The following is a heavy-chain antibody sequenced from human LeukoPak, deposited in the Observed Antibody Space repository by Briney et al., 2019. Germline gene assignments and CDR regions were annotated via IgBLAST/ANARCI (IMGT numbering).Heavy chain of an antibody. J-gene: IGHJ5*02. D-gene: IGHD6-6*01. Sequence: PSETLSLTCAVSGGSISSSNWWSWVRQPPGKGLEWIGEINHSGSTNYNPSLKSRVTISVDTSRNQFSLKLSSVTAADTAVYYCARGPSPHNWFDPWGQGTLVTVSS. CDR3: ARGPSPHNWFDP. CDR1: GGSISSSNW. V-gene: IGHV4-4*02. CDR2: INHSGST.